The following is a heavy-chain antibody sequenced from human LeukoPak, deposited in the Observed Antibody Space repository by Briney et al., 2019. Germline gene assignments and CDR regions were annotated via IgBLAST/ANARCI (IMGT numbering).Heavy chain of an antibody. CDR1: GFTFSSYA. J-gene: IGHJ4*02. D-gene: IGHD3-3*01. CDR2: IRGSGGST. V-gene: IGHV3-23*01. Sequence: GGSLRLSCAASGFTFSSYAMSWVRQAPGKGLEWVSAIRGSGGSTYYADSVKGRFTISRDNSKNTLYLQMNSLRAEDTAVYYCAKDRTPVLRFLEWLLFFDYWGQGTLVTVSS. CDR3: AKDRTPVLRFLEWLLFFDY.